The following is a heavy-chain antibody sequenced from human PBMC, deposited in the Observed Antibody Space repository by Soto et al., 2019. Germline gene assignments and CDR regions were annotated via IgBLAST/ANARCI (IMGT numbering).Heavy chain of an antibody. CDR1: WFTVINNY. V-gene: IGHV3-53*01. CDR2: SYSGGST. Sequence: PGGSLRLSCVSSWFTVINNYMSWVRQAPGKGLEWVSVSYSGGSTDYADSVKGQFTISRDNSKNTLYLQMNSLRADDTAVYYCARARDGYNFLYEPTWGQGTLVTVSS. J-gene: IGHJ4*02. D-gene: IGHD5-12*01. CDR3: ARARDGYNFLYEPT.